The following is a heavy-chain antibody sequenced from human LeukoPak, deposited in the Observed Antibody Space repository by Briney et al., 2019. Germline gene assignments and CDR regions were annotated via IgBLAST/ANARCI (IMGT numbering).Heavy chain of an antibody. V-gene: IGHV4-34*01. CDR1: GGAFSGYY. CDR3: AGLIVATTYLDY. J-gene: IGHJ4*02. D-gene: IGHD5-12*01. Sequence: SETLSLTCAVYGGAFSGYYWSWIRQPPGKGLEWIGEINHSGSTNYNPSLKSRVTISVDTSKNQFSLKLSSVTAADTAVYYCAGLIVATTYLDYWGQGTLVTVPS. CDR2: INHSGST.